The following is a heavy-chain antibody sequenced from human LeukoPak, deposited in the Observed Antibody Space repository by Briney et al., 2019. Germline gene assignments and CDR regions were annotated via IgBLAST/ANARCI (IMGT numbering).Heavy chain of an antibody. Sequence: GASVKVSCKASGYTFTGYYMHWVRQAPGQGLEWMGWINPNSGGTNYAQKFQGRVTMTRDTSISTAYMELSRLRSDDTAVYYCATYGGSYPWGYFDYWGQGTLVTVSS. J-gene: IGHJ4*02. V-gene: IGHV1-2*02. D-gene: IGHD1-26*01. CDR3: ATYGGSYPWGYFDY. CDR1: GYTFTGYY. CDR2: INPNSGGT.